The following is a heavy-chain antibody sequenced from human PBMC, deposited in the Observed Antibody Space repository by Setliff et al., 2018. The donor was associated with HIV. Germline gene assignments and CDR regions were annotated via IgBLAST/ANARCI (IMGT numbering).Heavy chain of an antibody. CDR2: IYYSGST. J-gene: IGHJ4*02. Sequence: SETLSLTCTVSGGSISSSSYYWGWIRQPPGKGLEWIGSIYYSGSTYYNPSLKSRVTISVDTSKNQFSLKLSSVTAADTAVYYCARPSAGGGTYGEPYDSWGQGALVTVSS. V-gene: IGHV4-39*01. D-gene: IGHD1-26*01. CDR3: ARPSAGGGTYGEPYDS. CDR1: GGSISSSSYY.